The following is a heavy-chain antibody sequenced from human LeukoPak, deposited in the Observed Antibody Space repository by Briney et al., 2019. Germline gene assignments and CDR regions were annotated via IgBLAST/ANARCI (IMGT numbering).Heavy chain of an antibody. CDR2: IYHSGST. V-gene: IGHV4-38-2*01. J-gene: IGHJ3*01. CDR3: ARHVGWPDAFDL. D-gene: IGHD2-15*01. CDR1: GYSISSGYY. Sequence: SETLSLTCAVSGYSISSGYYWGWIRQPPGKGLEWIGSIYHSGSTYYNPSLKSRVTISVDTSKNQFSLKLSSVTAADTAVYYCARHVGWPDAFDLWGQGTMVTVSS.